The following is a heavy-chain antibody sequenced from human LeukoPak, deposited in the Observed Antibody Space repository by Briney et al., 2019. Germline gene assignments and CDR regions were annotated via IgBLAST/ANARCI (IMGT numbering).Heavy chain of an antibody. D-gene: IGHD3-3*01. CDR3: ASMSGYYPSYYFDY. Sequence: ASVKVSCKASGYTFTGYYIHWVRQAPGQGLEWLGWISAYNGNIDYAQKLQGRVTLTTDTSTSTAYMEVRSLRSDDTAVYYCASMSGYYPSYYFDYWGQGTLVTVSS. CDR2: ISAYNGNI. V-gene: IGHV1-18*04. J-gene: IGHJ4*02. CDR1: GYTFTGYY.